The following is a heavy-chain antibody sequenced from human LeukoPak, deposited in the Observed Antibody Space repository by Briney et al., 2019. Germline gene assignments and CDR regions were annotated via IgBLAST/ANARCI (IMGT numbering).Heavy chain of an antibody. Sequence: GGSLRLSCAASGFTFSSYEMNWVRQAPGKGLEWVSYISSSGSTIYYADSVKGRFTISRDNAKNSLYLQMNSLRAEDSAVYYCARDSAAVHFDYWGQGTLVTVSS. D-gene: IGHD6-13*01. CDR1: GFTFSSYE. J-gene: IGHJ4*02. V-gene: IGHV3-48*03. CDR2: ISSSGSTI. CDR3: ARDSAAVHFDY.